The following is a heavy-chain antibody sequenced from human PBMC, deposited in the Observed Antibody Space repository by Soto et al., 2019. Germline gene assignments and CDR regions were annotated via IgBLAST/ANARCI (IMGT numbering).Heavy chain of an antibody. J-gene: IGHJ6*02. Sequence: PSETLSLTCTVSGGSISSGGYYWSWIRQHPGKGLEWIGYIYYSGSTYYNPSLKSRVTISVDTSKNQFSLKLSSVTAADTAVYYCARGSGHDYYYYGMDVWGQGTTVTVSS. CDR2: IYYSGST. D-gene: IGHD1-26*01. CDR1: GGSISSGGYY. V-gene: IGHV4-31*03. CDR3: ARGSGHDYYYYGMDV.